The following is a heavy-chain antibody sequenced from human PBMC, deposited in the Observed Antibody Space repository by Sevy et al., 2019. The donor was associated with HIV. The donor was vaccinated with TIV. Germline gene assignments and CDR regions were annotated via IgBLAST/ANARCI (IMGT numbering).Heavy chain of an antibody. Sequence: GGSLRLSCAASGFTFSNYAMHWVRQTPGKGLEWLAVISYDVINKYYADSVKGRFTISRDNSKNTLYLQMNSLTTEDTAVYYCARLPPTRAFDIWGQGILVTVSS. V-gene: IGHV3-30*04. CDR1: GFTFSNYA. D-gene: IGHD1-1*01. CDR3: ARLPPTRAFDI. CDR2: ISYDVINK. J-gene: IGHJ3*02.